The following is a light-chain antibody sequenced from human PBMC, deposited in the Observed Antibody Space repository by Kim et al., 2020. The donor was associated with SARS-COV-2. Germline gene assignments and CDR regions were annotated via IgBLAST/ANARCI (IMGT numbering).Light chain of an antibody. V-gene: IGKV1-5*01. CDR3: QQYNSYTRT. CDR1: QSISSW. CDR2: DAS. J-gene: IGKJ1*01. Sequence: DIQMTQSPSTLSASVGDRVTITCRASQSISSWLAWYQQKPGKAPKLLIYDASSLESGAPSRFSGSGSGTEFTLTISSLQPDDFATYYSQQYNSYTRTFGQGTKVDIK.